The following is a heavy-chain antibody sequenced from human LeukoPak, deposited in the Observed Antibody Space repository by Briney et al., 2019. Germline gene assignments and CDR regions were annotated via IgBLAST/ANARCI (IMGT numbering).Heavy chain of an antibody. Sequence: GASVSVSCTASGYTFTSYDINWVRQAAGQGLEWMGWMNPNSGNTVYAQKFQGRVTMTRNTSISTAYTELSSLRSEDTAVYYCARGYMDVWGKGTTVTVSS. CDR1: GYTFTSYD. CDR3: ARGYMDV. V-gene: IGHV1-8*01. CDR2: MNPNSGNT. J-gene: IGHJ6*03.